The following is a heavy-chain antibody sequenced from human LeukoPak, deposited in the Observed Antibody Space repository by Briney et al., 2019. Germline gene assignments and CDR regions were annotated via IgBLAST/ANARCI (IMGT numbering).Heavy chain of an antibody. J-gene: IGHJ6*03. CDR3: ARGDSSSWYGYYYYYMDV. CDR2: IRYDGSNK. V-gene: IGHV3-30*02. Sequence: PGGSLRLSCAASGFTFSSYGMHWVRQAPGKGLEWVAFIRYDGSNKYYADSVKGRFTISRDNSKNTLYLQMNSLRAEDTAVYYCARGDSSSWYGYYYYYMDVWGKGTTVTISS. D-gene: IGHD6-13*01. CDR1: GFTFSSYG.